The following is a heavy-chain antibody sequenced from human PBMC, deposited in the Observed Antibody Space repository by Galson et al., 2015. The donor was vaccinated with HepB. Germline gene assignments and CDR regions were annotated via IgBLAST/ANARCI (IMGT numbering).Heavy chain of an antibody. V-gene: IGHV3-23*01. D-gene: IGHD4-11*01. CDR3: AKGSYDYIWWFDP. CDR1: GFTFSSYA. Sequence: SLRLSCAVSGFTFSSYAMTWARQAPGKGLEWVSSISGSGGSTYYADSVKGRFTISRDNSKSTLYLQMNSLRAEDTAVYYCAKGSYDYIWWFDPWGQGALVTVSS. CDR2: ISGSGGST. J-gene: IGHJ5*02.